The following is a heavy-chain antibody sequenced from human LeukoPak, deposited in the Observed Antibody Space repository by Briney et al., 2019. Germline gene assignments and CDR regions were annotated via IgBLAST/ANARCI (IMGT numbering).Heavy chain of an antibody. CDR2: ISYDGSNK. CDR1: GFTFSSYA. CDR3: ARRPYYDYVWGSSDY. D-gene: IGHD3-16*01. V-gene: IGHV3-30*04. Sequence: GGSLRLSCAASGFTFSSYAIHGVRQAPGKGLEGVAVISYDGSNKYYADSVKGRFTISRDNSKNTLYLQMNSLRAEDTAVYYCARRPYYDYVWGSSDYWGQGTLVTVSS. J-gene: IGHJ4*02.